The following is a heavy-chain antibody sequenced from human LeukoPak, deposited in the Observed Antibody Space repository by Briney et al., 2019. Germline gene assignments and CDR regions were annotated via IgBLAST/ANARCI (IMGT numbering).Heavy chain of an antibody. D-gene: IGHD5-18*01. V-gene: IGHV4-4*07. CDR3: ARQSRYSYGPGFDF. J-gene: IGHJ4*02. CDR2: IYISGST. CDR1: GGSISSYY. Sequence: SETLSLTCTVSGGSISSYYWNWIRQPAGKGLEWIGLIYISGSTNYNPSLRSRVTMSVDTSKNQFSLKLSSVTAADTAVYYCARQSRYSYGPGFDFWGQGALVTVSS.